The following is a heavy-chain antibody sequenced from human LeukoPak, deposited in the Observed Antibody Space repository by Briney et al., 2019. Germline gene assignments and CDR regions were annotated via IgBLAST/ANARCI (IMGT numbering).Heavy chain of an antibody. CDR3: ARVGDLTHYYYYMDV. D-gene: IGHD3-16*01. CDR2: IHSSGST. CDR1: GGSIRNYY. Sequence: SETLPLTCTVSGGSIRNYYWSWIRQPPGKGLEWIGYIHSSGSTNYNPSLKSRVTISVDTSKNQFSLKLTSVTAADTAVYYCARVGDLTHYYYYMDVWGKGTTVTVSS. V-gene: IGHV4-59*01. J-gene: IGHJ6*03.